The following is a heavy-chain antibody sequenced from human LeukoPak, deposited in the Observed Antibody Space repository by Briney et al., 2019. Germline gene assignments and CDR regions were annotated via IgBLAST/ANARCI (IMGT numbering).Heavy chain of an antibody. CDR3: ARGSLLRGWFDP. Sequence: PSETLSLTCAVYGGSFSGYYWSWIRQPPGKGLEWIGEINHSGSTNYNPSLKSRVTISVDTFKNQFPLKLSSVTAADTAVYYCARGSLLRGWFDPWGQGTLVTVSS. J-gene: IGHJ5*02. CDR2: INHSGST. CDR1: GGSFSGYY. V-gene: IGHV4-34*01.